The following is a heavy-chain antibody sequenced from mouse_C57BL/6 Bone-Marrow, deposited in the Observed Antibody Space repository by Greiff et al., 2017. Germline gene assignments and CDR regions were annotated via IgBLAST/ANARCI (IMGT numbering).Heavy chain of an antibody. D-gene: IGHD2-3*01. CDR1: GYTFTSYW. Sequence: QVQLQQPGAELVRPGSSVKLSCKASGYTFTSYWMHWVKQRPIQGLEWIGNIDPSDSETHSNQKFKDKATLTVDKSSSTAYMQLSSLTSEDSAVYYCARGDDGYYFFDYWGQGTTLTVSS. J-gene: IGHJ2*01. CDR3: ARGDDGYYFFDY. V-gene: IGHV1-52*01. CDR2: IDPSDSET.